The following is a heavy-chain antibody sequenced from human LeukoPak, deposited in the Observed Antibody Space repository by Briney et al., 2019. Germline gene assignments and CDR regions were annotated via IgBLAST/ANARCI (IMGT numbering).Heavy chain of an antibody. CDR3: ARGQEYYYDSSAYSKFDY. D-gene: IGHD3-22*01. Sequence: TGGSLRLSCAASGFTFNNYGMHWVRQAPGKGLEGVAAFWYDGSNKYYADSVKGRFTISRDNSKNTLYLQMNSLRAEDTALYYCARGQEYYYDSSAYSKFDYWGQGTLVTVSS. CDR2: FWYDGSNK. CDR1: GFTFNNYG. V-gene: IGHV3-33*01. J-gene: IGHJ4*02.